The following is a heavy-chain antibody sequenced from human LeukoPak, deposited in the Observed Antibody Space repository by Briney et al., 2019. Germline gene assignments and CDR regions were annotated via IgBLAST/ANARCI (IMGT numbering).Heavy chain of an antibody. CDR1: GFTVSSCA. CDR3: ARDKVVVITYYFDY. V-gene: IGHV3-30-3*01. J-gene: IGHJ4*02. CDR2: ISYAGSNK. Sequence: PGRSLRLSCAASGFTVSSCAMHWVRPAPGKGLEGVDGISYAGSNKYYADSVKGRFTISRDNAKNTLYLQMNSLRAEDTAVYYCARDKVVVITYYFDYWGQGTLVTVSS. D-gene: IGHD3-22*01.